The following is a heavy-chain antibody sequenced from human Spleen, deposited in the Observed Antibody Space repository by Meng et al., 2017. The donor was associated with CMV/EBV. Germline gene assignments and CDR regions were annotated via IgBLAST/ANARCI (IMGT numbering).Heavy chain of an antibody. J-gene: IGHJ4*02. Sequence: SGFTFSNYWMSWVRQAPGKGLEWVANIKQDGSEEYYVDSVKGRFTISRDNAKNSLYLQMNNLRAEDTALYYCARDSRRGGFGELDYWGQGTLVTVSS. CDR2: IKQDGSEE. CDR1: GFTFSNYW. D-gene: IGHD3-10*01. CDR3: ARDSRRGGFGELDY. V-gene: IGHV3-7*01.